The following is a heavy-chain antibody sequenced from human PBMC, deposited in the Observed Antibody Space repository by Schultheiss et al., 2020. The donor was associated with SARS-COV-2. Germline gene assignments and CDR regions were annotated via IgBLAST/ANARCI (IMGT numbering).Heavy chain of an antibody. CDR1: SGSISNTIYY. CDR3: VRLPSRGITTGGTVDY. J-gene: IGHJ4*02. V-gene: IGHV4-39*01. D-gene: IGHD3-10*01. CDR2: IYYTGST. Sequence: SETLSLTCTVSSGSISNTIYYWGWIRQPPEKGLEWIGSIYYTGSTYYNPSLKSRVTISVDTSKTQFSLRLISMTAADTAVYYCVRLPSRGITTGGTVDYWGQGTLVTVSS.